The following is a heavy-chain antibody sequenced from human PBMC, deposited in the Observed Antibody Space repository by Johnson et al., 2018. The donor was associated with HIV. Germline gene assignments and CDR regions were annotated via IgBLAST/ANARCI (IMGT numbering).Heavy chain of an antibody. J-gene: IGHJ3*02. CDR3: ARSSGSYLDDAFDI. V-gene: IGHV3-53*01. CDR2: IYSGGST. Sequence: VQLVESGGGLIQPGGYLRLSCAASGFTVSSNYMSWVRQAPGKGLEWVSVIYSGGSTYYADSVKGRFTISRDSAKNSLYLQMNSLRAEDTALYYCARSSGSYLDDAFDIWGQGTMVTVSS. CDR1: GFTVSSNY. D-gene: IGHD1-26*01.